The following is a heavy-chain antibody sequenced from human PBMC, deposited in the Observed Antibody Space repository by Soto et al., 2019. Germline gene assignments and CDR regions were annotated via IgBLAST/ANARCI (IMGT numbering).Heavy chain of an antibody. J-gene: IGHJ1*01. Sequence: SETLSLTCTVSGGSISSYYWSWIRQPPGKGLEWIGYIYYSGSTYYNPSLKSRVTISVDTSKNQFSLKLSSVTAADTAVYYCAREVDYYDSSGYYSSAYFQHWGQGTLVTVSS. V-gene: IGHV4-59*12. CDR3: AREVDYYDSSGYYSSAYFQH. D-gene: IGHD3-22*01. CDR1: GGSISSYY. CDR2: IYYSGST.